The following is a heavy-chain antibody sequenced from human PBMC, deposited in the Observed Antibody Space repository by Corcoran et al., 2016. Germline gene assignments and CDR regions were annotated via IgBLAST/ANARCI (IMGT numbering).Heavy chain of an antibody. D-gene: IGHD7-27*01. V-gene: IGHV3-15*01. Sequence: EVQLVESGGGLVRPGGSLRLSCAASGFNFPNAWMNWIRQAPGKGLEWVGRIKSKTDGGTIDYAAPVKDRFTISRDDSKNTLYLQVNSLKIEDTAVYYCSTQTGDPRWGQGTLITVSA. J-gene: IGHJ4*02. CDR2: IKSKTDGGTI. CDR1: GFNFPNAW. CDR3: STQTGDPR.